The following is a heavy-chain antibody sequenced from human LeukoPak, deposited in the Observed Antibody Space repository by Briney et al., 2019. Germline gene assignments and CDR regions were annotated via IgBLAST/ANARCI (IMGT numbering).Heavy chain of an antibody. D-gene: IGHD1-26*01. V-gene: IGHV3-21*01. CDR2: ISSSSSYI. J-gene: IGHJ6*03. CDR3: ARAYSGSYGLGYYYMDV. CDR1: GFTVSGNY. Sequence: GGALRLSCTASGFTVSGNYMNWVRQAPGKGLEWVSSISSSSSYIYYADSVKGRFTISRDNAKNSLYLQMNSLRAEDTAVYYCARAYSGSYGLGYYYMDVWGKGTTVTVSS.